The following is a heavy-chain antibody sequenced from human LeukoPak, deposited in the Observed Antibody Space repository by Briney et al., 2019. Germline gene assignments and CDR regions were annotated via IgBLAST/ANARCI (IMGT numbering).Heavy chain of an antibody. CDR1: GYPFFSSG. J-gene: IGHJ6*03. CDR3: ARLRDCSDTGCANFYFYMDI. V-gene: IGHV1-18*01. CDR2: FSAYNGVT. D-gene: IGHD2-21*01. Sequence: GASVKVSCKASGYPFFSSGISWVRQAPGQGLEWLGWFSAYNGVTHYARKFRGRLTITTDTSTSTAYMELRSLRSDDTAIYYCARLRDCSDTGCANFYFYMDIWGKGTAITVSS.